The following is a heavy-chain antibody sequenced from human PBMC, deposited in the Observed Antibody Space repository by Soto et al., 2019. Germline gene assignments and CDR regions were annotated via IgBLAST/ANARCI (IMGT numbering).Heavy chain of an antibody. J-gene: IGHJ4*02. CDR3: ARGSPQYRSSSFDS. CDR1: GYTFAHYG. CDR2: IDTYNGHT. V-gene: IGHV1-18*04. Sequence: APVKGSSKTSGYTFAHYGITSVRQAPGQGLEWMGWIDTYNGHTDYAQNLQGRVTMTTDKSTTTAYMELRSLRPDDTAVYFCARGSPQYRSSSFDSWGQGTLVTVSS. D-gene: IGHD6-6*01.